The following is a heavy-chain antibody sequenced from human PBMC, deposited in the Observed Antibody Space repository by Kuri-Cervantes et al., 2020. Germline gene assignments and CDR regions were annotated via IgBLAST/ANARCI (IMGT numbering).Heavy chain of an antibody. J-gene: IGHJ4*02. CDR3: ARAAEGGQLLDY. CDR1: GGSISSSSYS. D-gene: IGHD2-2*01. CDR2: IYHSGST. V-gene: IGHV4-30-2*01. Sequence: SCTVSGGSISSSSYSWSWIRQPPGKGLEWIGYIYHSGSTYYNPSLKSRVTISVDRSKNQFSLKLSSVTAADTAVYYCARAAEGGQLLDYWGQGTLVTVSS.